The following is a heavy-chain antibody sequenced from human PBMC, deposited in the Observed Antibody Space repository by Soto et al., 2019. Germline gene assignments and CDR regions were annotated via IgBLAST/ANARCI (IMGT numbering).Heavy chain of an antibody. CDR2: IKYSGTT. CDR3: ARGYGRNFDY. V-gene: IGHV4-39*01. J-gene: IGHJ4*02. CDR1: GGSISSSRCH. Sequence: PSETLSLTCTVSGGSISSSRCHWGWIRQPPGKGLEWIASIKYSGTTFYNPSLKSRVTLSVDTSKNQFALKLSSVTAAETAVYYCARGYGRNFDYWGQGTLVTVPQ. D-gene: IGHD5-18*01.